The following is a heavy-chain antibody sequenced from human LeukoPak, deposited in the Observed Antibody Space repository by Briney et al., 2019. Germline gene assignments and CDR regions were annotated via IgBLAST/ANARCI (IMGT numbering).Heavy chain of an antibody. V-gene: IGHV1-2*06. CDR1: GYNFTGYY. CDR2: IKPNSGGT. CDR3: ARVGITMVRGVNYNWFDP. Sequence: ASVKVSCKASGYNFTGYYMHWVRQAPGQGLQWMGRIKPNSGGTNYAQKFQRRVTMTRDTSISTAYIEQSRLRSDVTAVYYCARVGITMVRGVNYNWFDPWGQGTLVTVSS. D-gene: IGHD3-10*01. J-gene: IGHJ5*02.